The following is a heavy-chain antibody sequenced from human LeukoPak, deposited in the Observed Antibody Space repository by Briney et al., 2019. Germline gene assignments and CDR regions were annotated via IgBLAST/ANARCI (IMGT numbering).Heavy chain of an antibody. CDR1: GFTFSSYY. J-gene: IGHJ4*02. Sequence: PGGSLRLSCAASGFTFSSYYMSWVRQAPGKGLEWISYITRDSGIISYADSVKGRFTLSRDNAKNSLYLQMTSLRDEDTAVYYCARDDNWGFDYWGQGSLVTVSS. V-gene: IGHV3-48*02. CDR2: ITRDSGII. CDR3: ARDDNWGFDY. D-gene: IGHD7-27*01.